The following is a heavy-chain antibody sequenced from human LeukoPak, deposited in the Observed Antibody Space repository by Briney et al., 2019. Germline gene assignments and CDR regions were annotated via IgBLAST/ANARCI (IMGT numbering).Heavy chain of an antibody. D-gene: IGHD6-13*01. V-gene: IGHV4-34*01. CDR3: ARGQIDSSSWYRLKSWWDY. CDR2: INHSGST. CDR1: GFSFSSYA. J-gene: IGHJ4*02. Sequence: GSLRLSCATSGFSFSSYAMSWVRQPPGKGLEWIGEINHSGSTNYNPSLKSRVTISVDTSKNQFSLKLSSVTAADTAVYYCARGQIDSSSWYRLKSWWDYWGQGTLVTVSS.